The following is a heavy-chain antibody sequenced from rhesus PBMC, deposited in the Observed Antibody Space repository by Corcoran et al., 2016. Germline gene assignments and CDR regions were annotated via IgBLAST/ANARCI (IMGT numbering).Heavy chain of an antibody. CDR3: TRRPTWGFEFDF. CDR1: GFSLTTSGLG. V-gene: IGHV2-174*01. Sequence: QVTLTESGPALVNPTQTLTLTCTFSGFSLTTSGLGVGWVRQPPGKALEWLAFIYWGDDKRYSKSLKPRVTISKDTSKNQVVLTMTNMDPVDTATYYGTRRPTWGFEFDFWGQGGLGTVSS. J-gene: IGHJ4*01. D-gene: IGHD7-45*01. CDR2: IYWGDDK.